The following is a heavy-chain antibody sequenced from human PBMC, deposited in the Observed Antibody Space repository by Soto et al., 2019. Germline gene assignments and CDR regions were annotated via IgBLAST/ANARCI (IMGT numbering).Heavy chain of an antibody. CDR1: GYSFSNYC. Sequence: GESLKISCKGSGYSFSNYCIAWVRQMPGKGLEWMGIICPDDSDTRYSPSFQGRVTISADRSISTAYLHWSSLEASDTAMYYCARTSAAGKYYYGLDVWGQGTTVTVSS. V-gene: IGHV5-51*01. CDR3: ARTSAAGKYYYGLDV. J-gene: IGHJ6*02. CDR2: ICPDDSDT. D-gene: IGHD6-13*01.